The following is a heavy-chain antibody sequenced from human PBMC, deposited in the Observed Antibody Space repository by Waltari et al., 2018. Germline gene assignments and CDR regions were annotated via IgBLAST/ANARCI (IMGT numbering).Heavy chain of an antibody. CDR3: ARVATKTYSSPVPGRPYYYGMDV. Sequence: EEQLVESGGGLAQPGESLRLSCAASGFTLSRYWMDWLRHAPGKGLVWVSRINSDGSSTTYADSVKGRFTISRDNGKNTLYVQMNRLRAEDTAVYYCARVATKTYSSPVPGRPYYYGMDVWGQGTTVTVSS. D-gene: IGHD3-22*01. J-gene: IGHJ6*02. CDR1: GFTLSRYW. V-gene: IGHV3-74*01. CDR2: INSDGSST.